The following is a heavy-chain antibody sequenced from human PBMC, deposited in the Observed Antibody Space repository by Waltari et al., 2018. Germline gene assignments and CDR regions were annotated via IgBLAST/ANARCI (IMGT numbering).Heavy chain of an antibody. V-gene: IGHV4-34*01. CDR1: GGSFSGYY. CDR2: INHSGST. CDR3: ARYPGYDSSGYPDY. J-gene: IGHJ4*02. Sequence: QVQLQQWGAGLLKPSETLSLTCAVYGGSFSGYYWSWIRQPPGKGLEWIGEINHSGSTNYNPSLKSRVTISVDTSKNQFSLKLSSVTAADTAVYYCARYPGYDSSGYPDYWGQGTLDTVSS. D-gene: IGHD3-22*01.